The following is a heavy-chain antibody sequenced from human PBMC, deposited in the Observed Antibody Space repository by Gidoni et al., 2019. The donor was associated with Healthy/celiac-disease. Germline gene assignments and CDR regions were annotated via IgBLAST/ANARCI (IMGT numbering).Heavy chain of an antibody. V-gene: IGHV1-3*01. J-gene: IGHJ3*02. CDR2: INAGNGNP. CDR3: AREETYDSSGYYPRPGAFDI. Sequence: QVQLVQSGAEVKKPGASVKVSCKASGDTFTSYAMHWVRQAPGQRLEWRGWINAGNGNPKYSQKFQGRVTITRDTSASTAYMELSSLRSEDTAVYYCAREETYDSSGYYPRPGAFDIWGQGTMVTVSS. CDR1: GDTFTSYA. D-gene: IGHD3-22*01.